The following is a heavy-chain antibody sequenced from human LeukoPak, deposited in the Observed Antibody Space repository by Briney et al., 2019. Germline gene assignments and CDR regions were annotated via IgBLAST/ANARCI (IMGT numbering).Heavy chain of an antibody. Sequence: SETLSLTCTVSGGSISSSSYYWGWIRQPPGKGLEWFGSIYYSRSNYYNPSLKSRVTISVDTSKNQFSLQLSSVTAADTAVYYCASFAWSSSGRSFDYWGQGTLVTVSS. V-gene: IGHV4-39*01. D-gene: IGHD6-19*01. CDR3: ASFAWSSSGRSFDY. CDR1: GGSISSSSYY. J-gene: IGHJ4*02. CDR2: IYYSRSN.